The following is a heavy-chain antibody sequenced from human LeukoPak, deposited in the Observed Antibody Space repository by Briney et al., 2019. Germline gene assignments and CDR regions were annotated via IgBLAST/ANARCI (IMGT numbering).Heavy chain of an antibody. CDR1: GGTFSSYA. J-gene: IGHJ5*02. V-gene: IGHV1-69*05. Sequence: SVKVSCKASGGTFSSYAISWVRQAPGQGLEWMGGIIPIFGTANYAQKFQGRVTITTDESTSTAYMELSSLRSEDTAVYYCARGTTYYYDSSGYSLRYNWFDPWGQGTLVTVSS. CDR3: ARGTTYYYDSSGYSLRYNWFDP. CDR2: IIPIFGTA. D-gene: IGHD3-22*01.